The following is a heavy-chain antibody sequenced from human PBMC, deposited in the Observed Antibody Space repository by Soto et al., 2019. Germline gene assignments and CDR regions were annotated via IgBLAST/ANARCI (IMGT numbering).Heavy chain of an antibody. D-gene: IGHD6-19*01. CDR3: ASGSSSGFGADMDV. J-gene: IGHJ6*02. CDR1: GYTFTGYY. Sequence: QVQLVQSGAEVKKPGASVKVSCKASGYTFTGYYMHWVRQAPGQGLEWMGWINPNSGGTNYAQKFQGWVTMTRDTTRSTAYMELSRLRSDDTDVYYCASGSSSGFGADMDVRGQGTTVTVSS. V-gene: IGHV1-2*04. CDR2: INPNSGGT.